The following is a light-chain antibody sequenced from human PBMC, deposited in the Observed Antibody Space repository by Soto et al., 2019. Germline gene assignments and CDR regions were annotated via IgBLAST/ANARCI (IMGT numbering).Light chain of an antibody. V-gene: IGLV1-44*01. CDR1: SSNIGSES. Sequence: SFLTQPPSTCGTPGQRVTISCSGSSSNIGSESVNWYQQLPGTAPKLLIYSYNQRPSGVPDRFSGSKSGTSASLAISGLQSEDEAHYICAAWDDSLNGYVFGLGTKVTVL. J-gene: IGLJ1*01. CDR2: SYN. CDR3: AAWDDSLNGYV.